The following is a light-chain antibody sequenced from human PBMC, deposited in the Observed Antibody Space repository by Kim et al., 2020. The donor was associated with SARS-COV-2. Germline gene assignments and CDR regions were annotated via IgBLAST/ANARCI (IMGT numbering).Light chain of an antibody. J-gene: IGKJ1*01. CDR1: QSISTY. CDR3: QQSNSIPRT. V-gene: IGKV1-39*01. CDR2: AAS. Sequence: DIQMTQSPSSLSASVGDRVTISCRASQSISTYLHWYQQKPGKAPKLLIYAASSLQSGVPSRFSGSGSGTDFTLTISSLQPEDFATYYCQQSNSIPRTFGQGTKVEIK.